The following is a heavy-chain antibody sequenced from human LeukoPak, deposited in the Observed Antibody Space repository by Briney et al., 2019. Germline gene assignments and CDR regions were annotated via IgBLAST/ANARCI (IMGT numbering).Heavy chain of an antibody. V-gene: IGHV3-30-3*01. Sequence: GGSLRLSCAASGFTFSSYAMHWVRQAPGKGLEWVAVISYDGSNKYYADSVKGRFTISRDNSKNTLYLQMNSLRAEDTAVYYCARPVGWEPVAEYFQHWGQGTLVTVSS. CDR2: ISYDGSNK. CDR3: ARPVGWEPVAEYFQH. J-gene: IGHJ1*01. D-gene: IGHD1-26*01. CDR1: GFTFSSYA.